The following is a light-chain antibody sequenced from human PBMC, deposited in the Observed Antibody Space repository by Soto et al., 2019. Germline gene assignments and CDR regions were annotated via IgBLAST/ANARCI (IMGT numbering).Light chain of an antibody. V-gene: IGLV3-21*04. CDR3: QVWDSSSDHP. J-gene: IGLJ2*01. Sequence: SYELTQPPSVSVAPGKTARITCGGNNIGSKSVHWYQQKPGQAPVLVIYYDSDRPSGIPERFSGSNSGNTATLTISRVEAGDEADYYCQVWDSSSDHPFGGGTK. CDR1: NIGSKS. CDR2: YDS.